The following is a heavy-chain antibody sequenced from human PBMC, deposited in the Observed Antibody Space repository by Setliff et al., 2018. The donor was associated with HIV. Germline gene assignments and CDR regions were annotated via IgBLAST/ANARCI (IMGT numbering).Heavy chain of an antibody. CDR2: IKQDGSGA. J-gene: IGHJ6*03. V-gene: IGHV3-7*03. Sequence: GGSLRLSCVASGFIFSRHYMAWVRQAPGKGLEWVANIKQDGSGAYYVGSVKGRFTLSRDNAKNSVFLQMNNLRADDTAIYYCARQGSLYYNYMDVWGKGTTVTVSS. CDR1: GFIFSRHY. CDR3: ARQGSLYYNYMDV. D-gene: IGHD2-15*01.